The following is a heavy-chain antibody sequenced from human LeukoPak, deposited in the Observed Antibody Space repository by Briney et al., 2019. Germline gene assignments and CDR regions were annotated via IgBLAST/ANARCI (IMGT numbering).Heavy chain of an antibody. CDR3: ARDKASTNWFDP. V-gene: IGHV1-69*13. CDR1: VGTPSSYA. Sequence: ASLKVSSKASVGTPSSYAISWVRQAPGPGLEWMGGFIPIFGTANYAQKFQGRVTISADEYTSTAYMELSSLRSEDTAVYYCARDKASTNWFDPWGQGTLVTVSS. J-gene: IGHJ5*02. CDR2: FIPIFGTA.